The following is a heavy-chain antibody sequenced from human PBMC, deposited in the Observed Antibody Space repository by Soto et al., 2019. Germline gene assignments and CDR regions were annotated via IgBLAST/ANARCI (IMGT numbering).Heavy chain of an antibody. CDR3: APRLTIFGIVKLSTWFDS. Sequence: XGSLRVSCTASWLTFSTLAMSWVRQSPGKGLEWVSTISGNGGATFYADSVKGRFTISRDNSKKTLYLQVNGLRAEDTAVYYCAPRLTIFGIVKLSTWFDSWGQGTLVTVSS. CDR1: WLTFSTLA. D-gene: IGHD3-3*01. V-gene: IGHV3-23*01. J-gene: IGHJ5*01. CDR2: ISGNGGAT.